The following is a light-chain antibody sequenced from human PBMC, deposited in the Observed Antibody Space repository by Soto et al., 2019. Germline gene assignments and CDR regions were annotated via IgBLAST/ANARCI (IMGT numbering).Light chain of an antibody. J-gene: IGKJ1*01. CDR2: DAS. Sequence: DIQMTPSPFPLSPSVGKRITITYRASQSISSWLAWDQQKPGKAPKLLIYDASSLESGVPSRFSGSGSGTEFTLTISSLQPDDFATYYCQQYNSYWTFGQGTKV. CDR1: QSISSW. V-gene: IGKV1-5*01. CDR3: QQYNSYWT.